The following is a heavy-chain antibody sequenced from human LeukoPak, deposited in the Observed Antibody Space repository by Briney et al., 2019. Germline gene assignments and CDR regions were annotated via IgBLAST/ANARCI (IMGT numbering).Heavy chain of an antibody. CDR2: ISSSGTTI. V-gene: IGHV3-11*04. D-gene: IGHD2-2*01. Sequence: GGSLRLSCVASGFTFSDYYMSWIRQAPGKGLEWISYISSSGTTIYYTDSVKGRLTISRDNAKNSLYLQMNSLRAEDTAVYYCARTSRYYMDVWGKGTTVTISS. CDR1: GFTFSDYY. J-gene: IGHJ6*03. CDR3: ARTSRYYMDV.